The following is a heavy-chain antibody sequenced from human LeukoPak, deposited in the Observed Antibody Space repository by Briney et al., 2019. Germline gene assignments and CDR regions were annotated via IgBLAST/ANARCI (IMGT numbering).Heavy chain of an antibody. CDR3: ARTPCSSTSCHNFDY. J-gene: IGHJ4*02. CDR2: IYYSGST. Sequence: PSETLSLTCTVSGGSISSSRYDWGWIRQPPGKGLEWIGSIYYSGSTYYNPSLKSRVTISVDTSKNQSSLKLSSVTAADTAVYYCARTPCSSTSCHNFDYWGQGTLVTVSS. CDR1: GGSISSSRYD. D-gene: IGHD2-2*02. V-gene: IGHV4-39*01.